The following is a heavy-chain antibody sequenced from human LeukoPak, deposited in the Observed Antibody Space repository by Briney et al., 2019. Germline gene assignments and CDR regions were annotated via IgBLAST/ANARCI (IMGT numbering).Heavy chain of an antibody. D-gene: IGHD4-17*01. Sequence: AGSLRLSCAASGFIVNTNYMTWVRQAPGRGLEWVSFIYADGNTYYADSVKGRFTISRDISKNAVYLQMNSLRAEDTAVYYCARDSFGDANFDSWGQGTLVTVSS. J-gene: IGHJ4*02. CDR2: IYADGNT. V-gene: IGHV3-53*01. CDR1: GFIVNTNY. CDR3: ARDSFGDANFDS.